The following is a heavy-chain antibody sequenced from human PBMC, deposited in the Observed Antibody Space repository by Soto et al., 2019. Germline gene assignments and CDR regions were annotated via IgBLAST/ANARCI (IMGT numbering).Heavy chain of an antibody. CDR1: GGTFSSYA. Sequence: GASVKVSCKASGGTFSSYAISWVRQAPGQGLEWMGGIIPIFGTANYAQKFQGRVTITADESTSTAYMELSSLRSEDTAVYYCARGALTYDSSGYSYGMDVWGQGTTVTVSS. CDR3: ARGALTYDSSGYSYGMDV. V-gene: IGHV1-69*13. CDR2: IIPIFGTA. D-gene: IGHD3-22*01. J-gene: IGHJ6*02.